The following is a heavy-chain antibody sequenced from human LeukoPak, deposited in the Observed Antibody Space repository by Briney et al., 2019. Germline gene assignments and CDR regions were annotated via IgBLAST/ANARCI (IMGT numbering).Heavy chain of an antibody. CDR1: GYTFTSYG. D-gene: IGHD3-10*01. J-gene: IGHJ5*02. V-gene: IGHV1-18*01. CDR3: ARVVTMVRGVTISWFDP. Sequence: ASVKVSCKASGYTFTSYGISWVRQAPGQGLEWMGWISAYNGNTNYAQKLQGRVTMTTDTSTSTAYMELRSLRSDDTAVYYCARVVTMVRGVTISWFDPWGQGTLVTVSS. CDR2: ISAYNGNT.